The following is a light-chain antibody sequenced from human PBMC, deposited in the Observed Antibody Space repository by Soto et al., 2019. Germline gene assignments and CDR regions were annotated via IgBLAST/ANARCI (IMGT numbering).Light chain of an antibody. CDR1: QGISNY. CDR2: AAS. CDR3: QHYHSPPFT. Sequence: DIPMTQPPSSLSAFVGDSVTFTCRASQGISNYLAWYHQKPGKVPKLLVYAASTLHSQVPSRISGSGSGTEFTLTIRSLQPEDVGTYYCQHYHSPPFTFGPGTKLEIK. V-gene: IGKV1-27*01. J-gene: IGKJ3*01.